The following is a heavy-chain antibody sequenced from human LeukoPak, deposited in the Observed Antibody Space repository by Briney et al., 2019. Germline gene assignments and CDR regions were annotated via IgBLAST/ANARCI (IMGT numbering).Heavy chain of an antibody. D-gene: IGHD2-2*01. CDR3: AKPPVRYCSSTSSCSNYMDV. CDR2: ISGSGGST. CDR1: GFTFSSYA. Sequence: GGSLRLSCAASGFTFSSYAMSWVRQAPGKGLEWVSTISGSGGSTYYADSVKGRFTISRDNSKNTLYLQMNSLRAEDTAVYYCAKPPVRYCSSTSSCSNYMDVWGKGTTVTVSS. V-gene: IGHV3-23*01. J-gene: IGHJ6*03.